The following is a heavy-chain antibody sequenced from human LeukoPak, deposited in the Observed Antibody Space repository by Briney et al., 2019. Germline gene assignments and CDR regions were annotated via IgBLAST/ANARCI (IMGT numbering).Heavy chain of an antibody. V-gene: IGHV3-30*04. CDR2: ISFNGNDK. CDR1: GFGLGSYN. CDR3: ARVYGSEIDY. D-gene: IGHD3-10*01. J-gene: IGHJ4*02. Sequence: GGSLRLSCAGSGFGLGSYNMYWIRQAPGKGLEWVTLISFNGNDKKYADSVKGRFTVSRDNSRNTVFLQMNSLRPEDTGLYYCARVYGSEIDYWGQGTQVIVSS.